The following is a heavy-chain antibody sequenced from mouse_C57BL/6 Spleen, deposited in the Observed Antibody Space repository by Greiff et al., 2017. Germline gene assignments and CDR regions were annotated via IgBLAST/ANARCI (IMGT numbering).Heavy chain of an antibody. CDR3: ARGGRFDY. CDR1: GYAFSSSW. Sequence: VKLMESGPELVKPGASVKISCKASGYAFSSSWMNWVKQRPGKGLEWIGRICPGDGDTNNNGKFKGKATPTADKSSSTAYMQISSLTYEDSAVYFCARGGRFDYWGQGTTLTVSS. J-gene: IGHJ2*01. CDR2: ICPGDGDT. V-gene: IGHV1-82*01.